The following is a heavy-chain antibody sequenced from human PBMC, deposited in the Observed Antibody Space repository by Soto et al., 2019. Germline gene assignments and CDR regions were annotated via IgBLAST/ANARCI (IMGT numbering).Heavy chain of an antibody. CDR2: IYPGDSET. J-gene: IGHJ4*02. CDR1: GSGFSSSW. Sequence: GESLKISCPASGSGFSSSWIAWVRQSHGKGLEWMGIIYPGDSETRYSPSLRGKVTFSADTSTNTALLQWSRLKASDRGIYYCAKHVDNWGASYYLDSWRQGTPVTVAS. V-gene: IGHV5-51*01. CDR3: AKHVDNWGASYYLDS. D-gene: IGHD3-16*01.